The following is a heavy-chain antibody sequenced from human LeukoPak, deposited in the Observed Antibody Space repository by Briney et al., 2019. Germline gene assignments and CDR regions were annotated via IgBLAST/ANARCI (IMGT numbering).Heavy chain of an antibody. D-gene: IGHD3-10*01. J-gene: IGHJ5*02. CDR2: IGSSGSYM. Sequence: TSGGSLRLSCAASGFTFSRYAMKWVRQAPGKGLEWVSCIGSSGSYMYYADSAKGRFTISRDNAKNSLYLQMDSLRAEDAAVYYCAREDYSSGNPTIDTWGQGTLVTVSS. CDR3: AREDYSSGNPTIDT. CDR1: GFTFSRYA. V-gene: IGHV3-21*01.